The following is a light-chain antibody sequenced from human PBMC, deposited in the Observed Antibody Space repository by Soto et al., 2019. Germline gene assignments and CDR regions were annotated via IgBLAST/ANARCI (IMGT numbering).Light chain of an antibody. Sequence: EIVMTQSPATLSVSPGERATLSCRASQSVSSNLAWYQQKPGQAPRLLIYGSSTRATGIPARFSGSGAGTEVTLTISSLQWEDVAVYDCQQYNNWPPITFGQGTLLEIK. CDR2: GSS. V-gene: IGKV3-15*01. J-gene: IGKJ5*01. CDR3: QQYNNWPPIT. CDR1: QSVSSN.